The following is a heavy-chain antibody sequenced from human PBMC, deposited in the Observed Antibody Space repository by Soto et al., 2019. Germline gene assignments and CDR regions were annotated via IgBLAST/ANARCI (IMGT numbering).Heavy chain of an antibody. D-gene: IGHD3-10*01. Sequence: QVLLVESGGGVVQPGRSLRLSCAGSGFAFSIYAMHWVRQAPGKGLEWVAVMSHDGINRYYADAVKGRFTISRDNSKNTVYLEVNSPRAEDTALYFCARSSGVPTPDFDYWGQGTLVTVSS. J-gene: IGHJ4*02. V-gene: IGHV3-30-3*01. CDR3: ARSSGVPTPDFDY. CDR2: MSHDGINR. CDR1: GFAFSIYA.